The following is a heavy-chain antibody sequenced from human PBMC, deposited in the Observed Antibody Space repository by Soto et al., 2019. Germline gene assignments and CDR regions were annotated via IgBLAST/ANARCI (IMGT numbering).Heavy chain of an antibody. CDR3: AKRQVLPEAVAGSYYFDY. J-gene: IGHJ4*02. CDR2: ISGSGGST. D-gene: IGHD6-19*01. CDR1: GFTFSSYA. V-gene: IGHV3-23*01. Sequence: EVQVLESGGGLAQPGGSLRLSCATSGFTFSSYAMSWVRQAPGKGLEWVSAISGSGGSTYYADSVKGRFTISRDNSKNTLYLQMNSLRAEDTAVYYCAKRQVLPEAVAGSYYFDYWGQGTLVTVSS.